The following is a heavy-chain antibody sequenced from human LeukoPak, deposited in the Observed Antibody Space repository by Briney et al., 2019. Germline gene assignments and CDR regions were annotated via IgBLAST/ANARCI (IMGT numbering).Heavy chain of an antibody. Sequence: VKVSCKVSGYTLTELSMHWVRQAPGKGLEWMGGFDPEDGETIYAQKFQGRVTMTRDTSTSTVYMELSSLRSEDTAVYYCARGMVTMVRGILSVLNYWGQGTLVTVSS. D-gene: IGHD3-10*01. J-gene: IGHJ4*02. CDR3: ARGMVTMVRGILSVLNY. V-gene: IGHV1-24*01. CDR1: GYTLTELS. CDR2: FDPEDGET.